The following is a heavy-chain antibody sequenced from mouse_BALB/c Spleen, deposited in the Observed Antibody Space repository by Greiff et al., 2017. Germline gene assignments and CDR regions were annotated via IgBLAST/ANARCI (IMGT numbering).Heavy chain of an antibody. J-gene: IGHJ2*01. CDR2: ISNGGGST. CDR1: GFTFSSYT. Sequence: EVKLMESGGGLVQPGGSLKLSCAASGFTFSSYTMSWVRQTPEKRLEWVAYISNGGGSTYYPDTVKGRFTISRDNAKHTLYLQMSSLKSEDTAMYYCARHYYGSSPNYFDYWGQGTTLTVSS. D-gene: IGHD1-1*01. CDR3: ARHYYGSSPNYFDY. V-gene: IGHV5-12-2*01.